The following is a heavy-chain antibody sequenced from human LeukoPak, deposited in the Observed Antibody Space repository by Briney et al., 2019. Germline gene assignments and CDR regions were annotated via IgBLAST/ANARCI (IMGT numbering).Heavy chain of an antibody. CDR2: LDRESGET. CDR3: ATGHSTGYHYWLDP. Sequence: ASVKVSCKVSGSALSDLAMQWVRQVPGKGLEWMGGLDRESGETLYSEKFQGRVTMAQDTSTDTAYMDLTSLTSEDTAVYYSATGHSTGYHYWLDPWGQGTLVTVSS. D-gene: IGHD2-2*03. V-gene: IGHV1-24*01. J-gene: IGHJ5*02. CDR1: GSALSDLA.